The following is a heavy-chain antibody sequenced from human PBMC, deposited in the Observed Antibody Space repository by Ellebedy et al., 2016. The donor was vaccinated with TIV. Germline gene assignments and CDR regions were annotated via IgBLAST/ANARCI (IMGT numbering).Heavy chain of an antibody. J-gene: IGHJ4*02. V-gene: IGHV3-11*06. CDR2: ISSSSSYT. D-gene: IGHD4-23*01. CDR1: GFTFSDYY. CDR3: ARGWAYGGKVDY. Sequence: GGSLRLSCAASGFTFSDYYMSWIRQAPGKGLEWVSYISSSSSYTNYADSVKGRFTISRDNAKNSLYLQMNSLRAEDTAVYYCARGWAYGGKVDYWGQGTLVTVSS.